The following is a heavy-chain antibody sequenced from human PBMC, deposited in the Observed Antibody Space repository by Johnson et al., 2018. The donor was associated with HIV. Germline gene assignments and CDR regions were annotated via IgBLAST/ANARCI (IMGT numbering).Heavy chain of an antibody. Sequence: QVQLVEFGGGVVQPGRSLRLSCAASGFTFSSYGMHWVRQAPGKGLEWVAVIRYYGSNKYYADSLKGRFTISRDNSKNTLYLQMNSLRAEDTAVYYCARDHSGYDSVTAAFDIWGQGTMVTVSS. CDR3: ARDHSGYDSVTAAFDI. V-gene: IGHV3-33*01. CDR1: GFTFSSYG. CDR2: IRYYGSNK. J-gene: IGHJ3*02. D-gene: IGHD5-12*01.